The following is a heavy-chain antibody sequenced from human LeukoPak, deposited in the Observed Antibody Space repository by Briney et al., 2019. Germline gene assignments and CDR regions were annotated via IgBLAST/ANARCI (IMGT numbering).Heavy chain of an antibody. D-gene: IGHD3-16*01. J-gene: IGHJ4*02. CDR3: ARDSTYGAALDFDY. CDR1: GFTFSSYS. V-gene: IGHV3-21*01. CDR2: ISSSSSYI. Sequence: GGSLRLSCSASGFTFSSYSMNWVRQAPGKGLEWVSSISSSSSYIYYADSVKGRFTISRDNAKNSLYLQMNSLRAEGTAVYYCARDSTYGAALDFDYWGQGTLVTVSS.